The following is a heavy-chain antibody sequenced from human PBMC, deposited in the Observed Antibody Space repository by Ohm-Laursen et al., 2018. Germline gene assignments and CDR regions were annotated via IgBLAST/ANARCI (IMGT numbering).Heavy chain of an antibody. CDR1: GFTFSSDS. CDR2: ISSSSSTK. V-gene: IGHV3-48*04. CDR3: ARDLQLPPYYFDY. D-gene: IGHD2-2*01. Sequence: SLRLSCTASGFTFSSDSMNWVRQAPGKGLEWVSYISSSSSTKYYADSVKGRFTISRDNAKNSLYLQMNSLRADDTAVYYCARDLQLPPYYFDYWGQGTLVTVSS. J-gene: IGHJ4*02.